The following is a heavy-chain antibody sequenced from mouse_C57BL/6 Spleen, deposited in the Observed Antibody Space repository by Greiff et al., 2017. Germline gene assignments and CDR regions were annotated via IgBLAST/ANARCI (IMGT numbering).Heavy chain of an antibody. V-gene: IGHV1-82*01. D-gene: IGHD1-1*01. CDR1: GYAFSSSW. CDR3: AREHYYGSSQGAMDY. Sequence: QVQLQQSGPELVKPGASVKISCKASGYAFSSSWMNWVKQRPGKGLEWIGRIYPGDGDTNYNGKFKGKATLTADKSSSTAYMQLSSLTSEDSAVYFCAREHYYGSSQGAMDYWGQGTSVTVSS. CDR2: IYPGDGDT. J-gene: IGHJ4*01.